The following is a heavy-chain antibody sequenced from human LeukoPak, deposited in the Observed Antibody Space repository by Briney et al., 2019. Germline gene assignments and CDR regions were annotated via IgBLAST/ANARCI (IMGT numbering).Heavy chain of an antibody. Sequence: GGSLRLSGATSGFNFPGHAMRWGRQTPGKGLEWVSGISWNGGAIGYADSVKGRFTISRDNGKNTLYLQMNSLRGEDTALYYCAKDSGLRLYHYYYHMDVWGKGATVTVSS. J-gene: IGHJ6*03. CDR2: ISWNGGAI. V-gene: IGHV3-9*01. CDR3: AKDSGLRLYHYYYHMDV. D-gene: IGHD3/OR15-3a*01. CDR1: GFNFPGHA.